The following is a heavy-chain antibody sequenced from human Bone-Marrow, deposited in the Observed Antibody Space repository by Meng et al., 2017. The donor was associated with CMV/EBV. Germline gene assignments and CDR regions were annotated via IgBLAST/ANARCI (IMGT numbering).Heavy chain of an antibody. J-gene: IGHJ4*02. D-gene: IGHD6-6*01. CDR1: GYTFTGYY. CDR3: ARQLFKYSSSSHSLGY. CDR2: INPNSGGT. Sequence: SVKVSCKASGYTFTGYYMHWVRQAPGQGLEWMGWINPNSGGTNYAQKFQGRVTMTRDTSISTAYMELSRLRSDDTAVYYCARQLFKYSSSSHSLGYWGQGTLVTVSS. V-gene: IGHV1-2*02.